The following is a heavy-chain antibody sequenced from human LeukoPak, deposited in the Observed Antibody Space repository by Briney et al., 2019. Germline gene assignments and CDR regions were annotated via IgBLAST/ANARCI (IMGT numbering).Heavy chain of an antibody. V-gene: IGHV4-4*07. CDR3: AVVVNASWRQA. Sequence: PSETLSLTCTVSGGSVSAYYWSWIRQPAGKGLEWIGRIYTSGGTNYNPSLKSRVTMSVDTSKNQSSLRLKSVTAADTAVYYCAVVVNASWRQAWGQGTLVTVSS. CDR1: GGSVSAYY. J-gene: IGHJ5*02. D-gene: IGHD2-21*01. CDR2: IYTSGGT.